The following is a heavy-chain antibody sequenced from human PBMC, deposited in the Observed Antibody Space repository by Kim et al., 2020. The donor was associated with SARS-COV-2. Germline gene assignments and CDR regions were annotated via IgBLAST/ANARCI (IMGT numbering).Heavy chain of an antibody. Sequence: SETLSLTCAVSGGSISSSNWWSWVRQPPGKGLEWIGEIYHSGSTNYNPSLKSRVTISVDKSKNQFSLKLSSVTAADTAVYYCARDRARGDYILGRYGMDAWGQGTTVTVSS. J-gene: IGHJ6*02. D-gene: IGHD4-17*01. V-gene: IGHV4-4*02. CDR2: IYHSGST. CDR1: GGSISSSNW. CDR3: ARDRARGDYILGRYGMDA.